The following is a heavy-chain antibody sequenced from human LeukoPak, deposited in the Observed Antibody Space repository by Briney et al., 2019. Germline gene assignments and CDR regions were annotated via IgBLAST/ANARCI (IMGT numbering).Heavy chain of an antibody. CDR2: ISTSKGNT. CDR1: GYSFTSFG. V-gene: IGHV1-18*01. CDR3: ARDKQYAFDV. J-gene: IGHJ3*01. D-gene: IGHD6-19*01. Sequence: ASLRVSCKASGYSFTSFGISWGRQAPGQGLGWRGGISTSKGNTIYAQKFQDRVIMTRDTSTSTAYMELRRLSSDDTAVYYCARDKQYAFDVWGQGTRVTVSP.